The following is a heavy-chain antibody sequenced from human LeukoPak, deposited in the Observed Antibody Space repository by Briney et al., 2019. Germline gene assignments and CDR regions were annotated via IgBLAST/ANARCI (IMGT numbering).Heavy chain of an antibody. J-gene: IGHJ4*02. V-gene: IGHV3-48*03. CDR2: ISPNGVIT. CDR1: GFTFRSHG. Sequence: GGTLRLSCAASGFTFRSHGMNWVRQAPGKGLEWVSGISPNGVITYYADSVKGRFTVSRDNAKNSLYLQMNSLRAEDTAVYYCARGPYPDYWGQGTLVTVSS. CDR3: ARGPYPDY.